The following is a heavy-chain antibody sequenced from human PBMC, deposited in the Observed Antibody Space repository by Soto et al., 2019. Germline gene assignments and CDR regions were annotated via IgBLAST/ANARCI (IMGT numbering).Heavy chain of an antibody. V-gene: IGHV3-30*03. Sequence: RRLSCAASGFTFSSYGMHWIRQAPGKGLEWVAVISYDGSNKYYADSVKGRFTISRDNSKNTLYLQMNSLRAEDTAVYYCAATYYYDSSGYYSYYFDYWGQGTLVTVSS. J-gene: IGHJ4*02. D-gene: IGHD3-22*01. CDR2: ISYDGSNK. CDR3: AATYYYDSSGYYSYYFDY. CDR1: GFTFSSYG.